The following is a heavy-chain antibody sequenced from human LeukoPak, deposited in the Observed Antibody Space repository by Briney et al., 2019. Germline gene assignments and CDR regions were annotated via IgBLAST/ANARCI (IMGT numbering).Heavy chain of an antibody. Sequence: SETLSLTCTVSGGSISTYYGNWIRQAPGKGLEWIGYIYYSGSTNYNPSLKSRVTMSVDTSRNQFSLKLSSVTAADTAVYYCARGGYCSGGSCYVLRYYYYYGMDVWGQGTTVTVSS. D-gene: IGHD2-15*01. V-gene: IGHV4-59*08. CDR2: IYYSGST. CDR3: ARGGYCSGGSCYVLRYYYYYGMDV. J-gene: IGHJ6*02. CDR1: GGSISTYY.